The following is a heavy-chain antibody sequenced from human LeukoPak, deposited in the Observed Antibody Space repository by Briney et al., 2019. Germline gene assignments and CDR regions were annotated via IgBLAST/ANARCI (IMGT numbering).Heavy chain of an antibody. Sequence: GGSLRLSCTASGFTFGVYAMSWLRQAPGKGLEWVGFIRSKAYGGTTEYAASVKGRFTISRDDSKSIAYLQMNSLKTEDTAVYYCTRAPRGITATTGDYWGQGTLVTVSS. D-gene: IGHD1-7*01. V-gene: IGHV3-49*03. CDR2: IRSKAYGGTT. J-gene: IGHJ4*02. CDR3: TRAPRGITATTGDY. CDR1: GFTFGVYA.